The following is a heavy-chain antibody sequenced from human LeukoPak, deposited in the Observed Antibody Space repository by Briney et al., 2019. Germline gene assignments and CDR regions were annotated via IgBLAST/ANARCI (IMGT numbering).Heavy chain of an antibody. CDR3: AGHGANCSGGSCYSVPSYYYGMDV. Sequence: SETLSLTCTVSGGSISSSSYCWGWIRQPPGKGLEWIGSICFSGSTYSNPSLKSRVTISVATSEKQFSLKLSSVTAADTAVYYCAGHGANCSGGSCYSVPSYYYGMDVWGQGTTVTVSS. J-gene: IGHJ6*02. CDR2: ICFSGST. V-gene: IGHV4-39*01. D-gene: IGHD2-15*01. CDR1: GGSISSSSYC.